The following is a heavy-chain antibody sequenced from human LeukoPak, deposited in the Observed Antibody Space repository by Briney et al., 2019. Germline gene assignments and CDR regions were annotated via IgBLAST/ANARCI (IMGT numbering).Heavy chain of an antibody. Sequence: SVKVSCKASGYTFSNYVLTWVRQAPGQGLEWMGGIIPIFGTANYAQKFQGRVTITADESTSTAYMELSSLRSEDTAVYYCARGYYGSGSYPVDYWGQGTLVTVSS. V-gene: IGHV1-69*13. CDR1: GYTFSNYV. CDR2: IIPIFGTA. CDR3: ARGYYGSGSYPVDY. J-gene: IGHJ4*02. D-gene: IGHD3-10*01.